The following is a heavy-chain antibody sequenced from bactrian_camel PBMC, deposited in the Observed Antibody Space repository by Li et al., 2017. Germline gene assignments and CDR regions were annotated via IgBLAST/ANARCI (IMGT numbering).Heavy chain of an antibody. CDR1: RYTYKRNC. CDR2: LWIGGATT. V-gene: IGHV3S40*01. Sequence: DVQLVESGGGSVQAGGSLTLSCAAGRYTYKRNCMGWFRQRPGKDREGLAVLWIGGATTTYADSVKGRFIITRDKTKDLVYLQMNGLQPEDTGMYYCAYESGTTPDLCRRRGPGGYFGQGTQVTVS. D-gene: IGHD7*01. J-gene: IGHJ4*01.